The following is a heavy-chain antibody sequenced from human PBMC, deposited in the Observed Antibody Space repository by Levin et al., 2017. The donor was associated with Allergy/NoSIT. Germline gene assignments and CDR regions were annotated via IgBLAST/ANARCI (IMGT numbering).Heavy chain of an antibody. J-gene: IGHJ4*02. CDR3: TKDRYCDGEIGPFDY. Sequence: PGGSLRLSCVGSGAILSNYSMSWVRQAPGKGLEWVSGVSGSGGSTYYADSVKGRFTISRDNSKDTMFLQMNSLRAEDTAVYYCTKDRYCDGEIGPFDYWGQGSQVTVSS. CDR1: GAILSNYS. D-gene: IGHD2-21*01. V-gene: IGHV3-23*01. CDR2: VSGSGGST.